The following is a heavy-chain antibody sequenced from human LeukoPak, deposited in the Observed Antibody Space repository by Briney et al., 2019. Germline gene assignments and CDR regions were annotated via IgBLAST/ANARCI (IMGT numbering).Heavy chain of an antibody. J-gene: IGHJ4*02. D-gene: IGHD2-2*01. V-gene: IGHV3-64*02. CDR3: ARGGQSTSCFDC. Sequence: PGGSLRLSCAASGFTFSTYSMHWVRQAPGKGLECVSAITSNGGSTYYADSVKGRFTISRDNPKNTVYLQMGSLRAEDMAMYYCARGGQSTSCFDCWGQGTLVTVSS. CDR2: ITSNGGST. CDR1: GFTFSTYS.